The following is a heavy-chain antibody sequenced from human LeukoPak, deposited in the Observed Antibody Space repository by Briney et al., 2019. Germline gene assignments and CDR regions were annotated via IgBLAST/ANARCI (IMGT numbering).Heavy chain of an antibody. V-gene: IGHV3-23*01. CDR1: GFSFYSYV. CDR2: ISDSGGST. D-gene: IGHD3-3*01. Sequence: PGGSLRLSCAASGFSFYSYVMSWLRQAPGKRLEWVSGISDSGGSTYYADSVKGRFTLSRDNSKNMLYLQMNSLRAEDTAVYYCAKAYDLWSGYPLFDFWGQGTLVTVSS. CDR3: AKAYDLWSGYPLFDF. J-gene: IGHJ4*02.